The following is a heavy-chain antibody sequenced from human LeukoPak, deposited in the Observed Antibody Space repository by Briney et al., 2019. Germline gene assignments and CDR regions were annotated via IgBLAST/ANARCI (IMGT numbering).Heavy chain of an antibody. D-gene: IGHD3-9*01. CDR3: AKPRDILTGYWRNTRGGATEHDAFDI. CDR2: ITGLADNV. CDR1: GFTFSSYA. Sequence: GGSLRLSCAASGFTFSSYAMTWVRQAPGKGLEYVSAITGLADNVNYADSVKGRFTISRDNSKNTLYLQMNSLRAEDTAVYYCAKPRDILTGYWRNTRGGATEHDAFDIWGQGTMVTVSS. J-gene: IGHJ3*02. V-gene: IGHV3-23*01.